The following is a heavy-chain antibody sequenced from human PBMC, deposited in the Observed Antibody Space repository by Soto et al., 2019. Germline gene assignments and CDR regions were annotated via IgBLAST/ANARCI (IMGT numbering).Heavy chain of an antibody. Sequence: RGSLRLSCTASGFAFSNYAMSWVRQAPGKGLEWVSAISGSGGNIYYADSVRGRFTISRDNSKNTLYLQVNSLRADDTALYYCAKGLSCRSTSCYLGYFDYWGQGTLVTVSS. CDR1: GFAFSNYA. CDR2: ISGSGGNI. J-gene: IGHJ4*02. V-gene: IGHV3-23*01. CDR3: AKGLSCRSTSCYLGYFDY. D-gene: IGHD2-2*01.